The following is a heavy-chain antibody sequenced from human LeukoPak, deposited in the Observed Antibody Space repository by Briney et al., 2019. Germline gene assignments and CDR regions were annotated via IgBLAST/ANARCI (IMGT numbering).Heavy chain of an antibody. CDR3: ARSLGGSYYPDAFDI. J-gene: IGHJ3*02. CDR2: INQDGSEK. D-gene: IGHD1-26*01. Sequence: PGGSLRDSCAASGFTFSSYWMNWVRQAPGQGLEWVANINQDGSEKYYVDSVKGRFTISRDNAKNSLYLQMNSLRAEDTAVYYCARSLGGSYYPDAFDISGQGTMVTVSS. V-gene: IGHV3-7*02. CDR1: GFTFSSYW.